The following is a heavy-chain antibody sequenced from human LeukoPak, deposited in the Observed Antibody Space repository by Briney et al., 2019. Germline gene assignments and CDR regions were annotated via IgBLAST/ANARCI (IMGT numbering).Heavy chain of an antibody. J-gene: IGHJ6*03. CDR2: VSHSGST. Sequence: SETLSLTCAVYGGSFSGYYWSWVRQPPGKGLEWIGEVSHSGSTKYNPSLKSRVTISGDTSMNQFSLKLSSVTAADTAVYYCARIRGSSWPYYYYYYMDVWGEGTTVTISS. D-gene: IGHD6-13*01. CDR3: ARIRGSSWPYYYYYYMDV. CDR1: GGSFSGYY. V-gene: IGHV4-34*01.